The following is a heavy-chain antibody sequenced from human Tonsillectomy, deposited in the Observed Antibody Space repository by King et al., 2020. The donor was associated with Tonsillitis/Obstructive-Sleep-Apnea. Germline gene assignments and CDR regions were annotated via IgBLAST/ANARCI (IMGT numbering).Heavy chain of an antibody. CDR3: ARTVAGDRYAFDI. CDR2: IYPGDSDT. Sequence: QLVQSGAEVKKPGESLKSSCKGSGYSFTRYWIGWVRQMPGKGLEWMGIIYPGDSDTSYSPSFQGQCTISADKSISTAYLQWSSLKASDIAMYYCARTVAGDRYAFDIWGQGTMVTVSS. V-gene: IGHV5-51*01. CDR1: GYSFTRYW. J-gene: IGHJ3*02. D-gene: IGHD6-19*01.